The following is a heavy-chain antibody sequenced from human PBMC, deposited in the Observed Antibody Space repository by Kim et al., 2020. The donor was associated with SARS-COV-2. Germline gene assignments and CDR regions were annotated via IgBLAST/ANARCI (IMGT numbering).Heavy chain of an antibody. V-gene: IGHV4-59*08. CDR3: ARQRGGDWRYYCDY. D-gene: IGHD2-21*02. Sequence: NPSLKSRVTISVDTSKNQFSLKLSSVAAADTAVYYCARQRGGDWRYYCDYWGQGTLVTVSS. J-gene: IGHJ4*02.